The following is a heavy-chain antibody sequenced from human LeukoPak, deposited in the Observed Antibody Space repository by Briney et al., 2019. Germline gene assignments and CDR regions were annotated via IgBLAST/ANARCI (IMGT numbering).Heavy chain of an antibody. D-gene: IGHD3-22*01. V-gene: IGHV1-46*01. CDR1: GYTFTSYY. CDR3: ARMTYYYDSIKYYYGMDV. Sequence: ASVKVSCKASGYTFTSYYMHWVRQAPGQGLEWMGVINPSGGGTSYAQKFQGRVTVTRDTSTSTLYMQLSSLRSEDTAVYYCARMTYYYDSIKYYYGMDVWGQGTTVTVSS. J-gene: IGHJ6*02. CDR2: INPSGGGT.